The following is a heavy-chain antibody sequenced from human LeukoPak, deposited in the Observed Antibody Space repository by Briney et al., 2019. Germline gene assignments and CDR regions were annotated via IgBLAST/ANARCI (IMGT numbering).Heavy chain of an antibody. CDR2: ISWNSGSI. Sequence: GGSLTLSCAAWGFTLYDCVMHWVRHAPRKGVEWVSGISWNSGSIGYADSVKGRFTISRDNAKNSLYLQMNSLRAEDTALYYCAKDRFYDPYYDSSGLFDYWGQGTLVTVSS. CDR1: GFTLYDCV. V-gene: IGHV3-9*01. J-gene: IGHJ4*02. CDR3: AKDRFYDPYYDSSGLFDY. D-gene: IGHD3-22*01.